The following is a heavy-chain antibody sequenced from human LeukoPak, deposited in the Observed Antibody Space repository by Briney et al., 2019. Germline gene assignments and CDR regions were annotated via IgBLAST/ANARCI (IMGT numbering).Heavy chain of an antibody. CDR3: ASGSRVYYDILTGFDAFDI. D-gene: IGHD3-9*01. J-gene: IGHJ3*02. CDR2: IYYSGST. Sequence: SETLSLTCTVSGGSISSSIYYWGWIRQPPGKGLEWIGSIYYSGSTYYNPSLKSRVTISVDTSKNQFSLKLSSVTAADTAVYYCASGSRVYYDILTGFDAFDIWGQGTMVTVSS. V-gene: IGHV4-39*01. CDR1: GGSISSSIYY.